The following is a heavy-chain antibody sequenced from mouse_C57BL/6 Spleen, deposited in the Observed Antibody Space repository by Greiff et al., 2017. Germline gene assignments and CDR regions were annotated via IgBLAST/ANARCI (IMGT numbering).Heavy chain of an antibody. V-gene: IGHV1-64*01. Sequence: QVQLQQPGAELVKPGASVKLSCKASGYTFTSYWMHWVKQRPGQGLEWIGMIHPNSGSTNYNEKFKSKATLTVDKSSSPAYMQLSSLTSEDSAVYYCARSYSNPWFAYWGQGTLVTVSA. CDR1: GYTFTSYW. CDR2: IHPNSGST. CDR3: ARSYSNPWFAY. D-gene: IGHD2-5*01. J-gene: IGHJ3*01.